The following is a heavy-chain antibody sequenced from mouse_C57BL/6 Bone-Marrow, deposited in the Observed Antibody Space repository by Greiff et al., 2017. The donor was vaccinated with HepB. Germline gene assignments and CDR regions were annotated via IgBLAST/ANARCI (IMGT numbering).Heavy chain of an antibody. CDR2: ISDGGSYT. J-gene: IGHJ3*01. Sequence: EVQRVESGGGLVKPGGSLKLSCAASGFTFSSYAMSWVRQTPEKRLEWVATISDGGSYTYYPDNVKGRFTISRDNAKNNLYLQMSHLKSEDTAMYYCAKLGRNWGQGTLVTVSA. CDR3: AKLGRN. V-gene: IGHV5-4*01. D-gene: IGHD4-1*01. CDR1: GFTFSSYA.